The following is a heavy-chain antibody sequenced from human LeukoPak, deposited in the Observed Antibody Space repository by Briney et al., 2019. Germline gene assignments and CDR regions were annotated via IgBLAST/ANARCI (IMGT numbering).Heavy chain of an antibody. D-gene: IGHD6-6*01. CDR2: ISSSSSYI. J-gene: IGHJ6*03. V-gene: IGHV3-21*01. Sequence: GGSLRLSCAASGFTFSSYSMNWVRQAPRKGLGWVSSISSSSSYIYYADSLKGRFAISRDNAKNSLYLQMNSLRAEDTAVYSCVRGEWTSSSMDVWGKGTTVTVSS. CDR3: VRGEWTSSSMDV. CDR1: GFTFSSYS.